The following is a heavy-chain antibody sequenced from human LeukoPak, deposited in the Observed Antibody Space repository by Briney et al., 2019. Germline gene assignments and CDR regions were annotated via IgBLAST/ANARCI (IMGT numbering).Heavy chain of an antibody. V-gene: IGHV1-24*01. Sequence: ASVKVSCKASGYTFTGYYMHWVRQSPGKGLEWMGGFVPEDGETIYAQKFQGRVTMTEDTSTDTAYMELSSLRSDDTARYYCAVSIQAAAIPAFDLWGQGPLVTVSS. CDR2: FVPEDGET. D-gene: IGHD6-25*01. CDR1: GYTFTGYY. CDR3: AVSIQAAAIPAFDL. J-gene: IGHJ4*02.